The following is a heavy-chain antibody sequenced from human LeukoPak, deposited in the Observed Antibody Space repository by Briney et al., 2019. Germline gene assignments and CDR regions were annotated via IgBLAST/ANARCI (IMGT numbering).Heavy chain of an antibody. CDR3: AKAGGGSYLDNWFDP. D-gene: IGHD1-26*01. Sequence: GGSLRLSCAASGFTFSSYAMSWVRQAPGEGLEWVSAISGSGGSTYYADSVKGRFTVSRDNSKNTLYLRMNSLRAEDTAVYYCAKAGGGSYLDNWFDPWGQGTLVTVSS. V-gene: IGHV3-23*01. CDR2: ISGSGGST. CDR1: GFTFSSYA. J-gene: IGHJ5*02.